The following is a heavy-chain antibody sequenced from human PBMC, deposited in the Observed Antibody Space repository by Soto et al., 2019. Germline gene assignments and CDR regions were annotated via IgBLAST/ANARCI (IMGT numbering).Heavy chain of an antibody. CDR2: ISGGADDT. CDR3: AKAINDYYAPLDY. Sequence: PGGSLRLSCTASGFTFGDYAMSWFRQAPGKGLEWVSVISGGADDTHYADSVKGRFTISRDNSKNTLYVQMDSLRAEDTAVYYCAKAINDYYAPLDYWGQGMRVTVSS. V-gene: IGHV3-23*01. D-gene: IGHD3-3*01. CDR1: GFTFGDYA. J-gene: IGHJ4*02.